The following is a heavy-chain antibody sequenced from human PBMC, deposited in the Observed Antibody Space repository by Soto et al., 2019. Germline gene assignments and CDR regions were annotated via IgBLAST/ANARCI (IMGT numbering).Heavy chain of an antibody. CDR1: GGSFSGYY. J-gene: IGHJ5*02. V-gene: IGHV4-34*01. CDR2: INHSGST. Sequence: QVQLQQWGAGLLKPSETLSLTCAVYGGSFSGYYWSWIRQPPGKGLEWIGEINHSGSTNYNPSLKSRVPIAVDTSKNQFSLRLSSVTAADTAVYYCARSNGDPSFGVVIISRARDFDPWGQGTLVTVSS. CDR3: ARSNGDPSFGVVIISRARDFDP. D-gene: IGHD3-3*01.